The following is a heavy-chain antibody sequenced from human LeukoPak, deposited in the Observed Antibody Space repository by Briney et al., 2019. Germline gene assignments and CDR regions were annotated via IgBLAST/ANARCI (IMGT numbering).Heavy chain of an antibody. CDR2: IYYSGST. V-gene: IGHV4-39*01. J-gene: IGHJ6*03. Sequence: PSETLSLTCTVSGGSISSSSYYWGWIRQPPGKGLEWIGSIYYSGSTYYNPSLKSRVTISVDTSKNQFSLKLSSVTAADTAVYYCIVVPAAILGSYYYMDVWGKGTTVTVSS. CDR3: IVVPAAILGSYYYMDV. D-gene: IGHD2-2*02. CDR1: GGSISSSSYY.